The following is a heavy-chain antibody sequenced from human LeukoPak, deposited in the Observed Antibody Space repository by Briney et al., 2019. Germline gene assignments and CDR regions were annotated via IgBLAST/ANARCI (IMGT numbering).Heavy chain of an antibody. Sequence: PSETLSLTCTVAGYSISSGFYWGWIRQPPGKGLEWIGSIYHSGSTYYNPSLKSRVTISVDTSKNQFSLKLSSVTAADTAVYYCARDRYDSSGYPLYYFDYWGQGTLVTVSS. CDR3: ARDRYDSSGYPLYYFDY. J-gene: IGHJ4*02. V-gene: IGHV4-38-2*02. CDR2: IYHSGST. D-gene: IGHD3-22*01. CDR1: GYSISSGFY.